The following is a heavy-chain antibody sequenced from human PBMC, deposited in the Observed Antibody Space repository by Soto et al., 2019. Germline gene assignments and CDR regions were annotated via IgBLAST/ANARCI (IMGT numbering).Heavy chain of an antibody. D-gene: IGHD3-3*01. J-gene: IGHJ4*02. V-gene: IGHV4-59*01. CDR1: GGSISSYY. CDR2: IYYSGST. Sequence: SATLSLTCTVSGGSISSYYWSWIRQPPGKGLEWIGYIYYSGSTNYNPSLRSRVTISVDTSKNQFSLKLSSVTAADTAVYYCARGQVTISFDYWGQGTLVTVSS. CDR3: ARGQVTISFDY.